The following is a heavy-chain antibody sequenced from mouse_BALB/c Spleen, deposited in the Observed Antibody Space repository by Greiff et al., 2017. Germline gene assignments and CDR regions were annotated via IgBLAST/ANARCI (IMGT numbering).Heavy chain of an antibody. Sequence: VKLVESGAELMKPGASVKISCKATGYTFSSYWIEWVKQRPGHGLEWIGEILPGSGSTNYNEKFKGKATFTADTSSNTAYMQLSSLTSEDSAVYYCARGWGYDGGAWFAYWGQGTLVTVSA. V-gene: IGHV1-9*01. CDR3: ARGWGYDGGAWFAY. D-gene: IGHD2-2*01. CDR1: GYTFSSYW. J-gene: IGHJ3*01. CDR2: ILPGSGST.